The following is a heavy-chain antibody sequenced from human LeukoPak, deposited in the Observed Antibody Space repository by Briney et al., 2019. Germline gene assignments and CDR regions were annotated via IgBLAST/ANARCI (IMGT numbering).Heavy chain of an antibody. D-gene: IGHD3-22*01. J-gene: IGHJ4*02. V-gene: IGHV3-48*01. Sequence: GGSLRLSCVASGFTFNIYSMNWVRQAPGKGLEWVSYTTGTSDIIKYADSVKGRFTVSRDNAKNSLYLQMNSLRAEDTAVYYCTTSSGYLNYWGQGTLVTVSS. CDR3: TTSSGYLNY. CDR2: TTGTSDII. CDR1: GFTFNIYS.